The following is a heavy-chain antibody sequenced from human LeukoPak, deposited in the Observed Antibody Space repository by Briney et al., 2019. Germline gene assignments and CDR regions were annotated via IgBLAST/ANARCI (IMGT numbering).Heavy chain of an antibody. CDR3: ARETEVFQFDY. D-gene: IGHD3-3*01. V-gene: IGHV1-2*06. CDR1: GYTFTGYY. J-gene: IGHJ4*02. CDR2: INPNSGGT. Sequence: ASVKVSCKASGYTFTGYYMHWVRQAPGQGLEWMGRINPNSGGTNYAQKFQGRVTMTRDTSISTGYMELSRLRSDDTAVYYCARETEVFQFDYWGQGTLVIVSS.